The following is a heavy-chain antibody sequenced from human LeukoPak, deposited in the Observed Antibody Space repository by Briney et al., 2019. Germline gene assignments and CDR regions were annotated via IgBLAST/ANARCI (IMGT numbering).Heavy chain of an antibody. CDR3: ARASDYYDSSGYYYNDAFDI. J-gene: IGHJ3*02. Sequence: ASVKVSCKASGYTFTGYYMHWVRQAPGQGLEWMGWINPNSGGTNYAQKFQGRVTMTRDTSISTAYMELSRLRSDDTAVYYCARASDYYDSSGYYYNDAFDIWGQGTMVTVSS. D-gene: IGHD3-22*01. V-gene: IGHV1-2*02. CDR1: GYTFTGYY. CDR2: INPNSGGT.